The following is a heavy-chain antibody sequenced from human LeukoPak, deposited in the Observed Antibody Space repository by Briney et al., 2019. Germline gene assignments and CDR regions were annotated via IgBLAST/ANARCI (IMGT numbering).Heavy chain of an antibody. D-gene: IGHD3-22*01. V-gene: IGHV3-48*01. CDR1: GFTFSTYA. CDR3: ASTGVVVIEAPNDY. CDR2: ISSSSSTI. Sequence: GGSLRLSCATSGFTFSTYAMHWVRQAPGKGLEWVSYISSSSSTIYYADSVKGRFTTSRDNAKNSLYLQMNSLRAEDTAVYYCASTGVVVIEAPNDYWGQGTLVTVSS. J-gene: IGHJ4*02.